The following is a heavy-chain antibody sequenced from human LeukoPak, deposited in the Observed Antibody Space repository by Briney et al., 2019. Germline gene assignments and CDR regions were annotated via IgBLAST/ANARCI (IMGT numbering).Heavy chain of an antibody. CDR3: ARYNSGNFFDY. V-gene: IGHV3-33*01. CDR1: GFSFSTYG. J-gene: IGHJ4*02. Sequence: GESLRLSCAASGFSFSTYGMHWVRQAPGKGLEWVAVIWYDGNNKYYADSVKGRFTISRDNFKNTVYLQMNGLRVEDTAIYYCARYNSGNFFDYWGQGTLVTVSS. D-gene: IGHD6-19*01. CDR2: IWYDGNNK.